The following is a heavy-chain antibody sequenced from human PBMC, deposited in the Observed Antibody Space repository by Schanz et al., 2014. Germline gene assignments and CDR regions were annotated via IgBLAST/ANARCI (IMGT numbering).Heavy chain of an antibody. V-gene: IGHV1-2*05. J-gene: IGHJ4*02. D-gene: IGHD3-22*01. CDR1: GYTFTGYY. Sequence: QVQLVQSGAEVKKPGASVKVSCKASGYTFTGYYMHWVRQAPGQGLQWMGRINPNSGDTDYAHNCHGRVTMTRDTSISTAYMELSRLRSDDTDVYYCARSMIEVAAFDYWGQGTLVTVSS. CDR2: INPNSGDT. CDR3: ARSMIEVAAFDY.